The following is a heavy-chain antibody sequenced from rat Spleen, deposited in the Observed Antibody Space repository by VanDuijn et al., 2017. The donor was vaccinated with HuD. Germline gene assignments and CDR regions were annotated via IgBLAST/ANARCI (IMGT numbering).Heavy chain of an antibody. J-gene: IGHJ2*01. D-gene: IGHD1-9*01. CDR3: ARRHYGYTDYFDY. CDR1: GFTFSDYG. CDR2: VSYGDSSGHSST. Sequence: EVQLVESGGGLVQPGRSLKLSFAASGFTFSDYGVAWVRQAPTKGLEWVATVSYGDSSGHSSTYYRYSVKGRFTISRDNAKSTLSLQMDSLRSDDTATYYCARRHYGYTDYFDYWGQGVMVTVSS. V-gene: IGHV5-29*01.